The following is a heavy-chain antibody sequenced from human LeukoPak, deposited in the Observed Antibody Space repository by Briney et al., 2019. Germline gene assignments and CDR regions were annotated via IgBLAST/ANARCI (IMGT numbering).Heavy chain of an antibody. CDR3: ASGGTGVVPAAILESGYYYYGMDV. D-gene: IGHD2-2*01. J-gene: IGHJ6*02. CDR1: GGTFSSYT. CDR2: IIPVLGIA. Sequence: SVKVSCKASGGTFSSYTISWVRQAPGQGLEWMGRIIPVLGIANYAQKFQGRVTITADKSTSTAYMELSSLRSEDTAVYYCASGGTGVVPAAILESGYYYYGMDVWGQGTTVTVSS. V-gene: IGHV1-69*02.